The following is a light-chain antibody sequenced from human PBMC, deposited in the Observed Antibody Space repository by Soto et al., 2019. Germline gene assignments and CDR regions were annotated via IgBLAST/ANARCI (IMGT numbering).Light chain of an antibody. CDR2: GAS. J-gene: IGKJ3*01. Sequence: EIVMTQSPATLSVSPGEGATLSCRASQSVSSNLAWYQQKPGQAPRLLIYGASTRAVGIPARFSGSGSGTAFTLTISSLQSEDFAVYSCQQYNSWPFTFDPGTKVDIK. V-gene: IGKV3-15*01. CDR1: QSVSSN. CDR3: QQYNSWPFT.